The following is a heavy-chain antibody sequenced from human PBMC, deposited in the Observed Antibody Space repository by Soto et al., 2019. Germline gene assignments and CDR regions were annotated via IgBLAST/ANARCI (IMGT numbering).Heavy chain of an antibody. Sequence: ASVKVSCKASRYTFTSYDINWVRQATGQGLEWMGWMNPNSGNTGYAQKFQGRVTMTRNTSISTAYMELSSLRSEDTAVYYCARDYYDSSGYYPFWGQGTLVTVSS. D-gene: IGHD3-22*01. V-gene: IGHV1-8*01. CDR1: RYTFTSYD. CDR2: MNPNSGNT. CDR3: ARDYYDSSGYYPF. J-gene: IGHJ4*02.